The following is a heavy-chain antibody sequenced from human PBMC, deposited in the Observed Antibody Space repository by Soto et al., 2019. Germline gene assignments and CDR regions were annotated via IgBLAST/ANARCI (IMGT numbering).Heavy chain of an antibody. D-gene: IGHD1-26*01. CDR2: IIPIFGTA. Sequence: QVQLVQSGAEVKKPGSSVKVSCKASGGTFSSYAISWVRQAPGQGLEWMGGIIPIFGTANYAQKFQGRVTITADESASTAYMELSSLRSGDRGVYYCARGGTGSAGGYYGMGVWGQGTTVTVSS. CDR1: GGTFSSYA. V-gene: IGHV1-69*01. CDR3: ARGGTGSAGGYYGMGV. J-gene: IGHJ6*02.